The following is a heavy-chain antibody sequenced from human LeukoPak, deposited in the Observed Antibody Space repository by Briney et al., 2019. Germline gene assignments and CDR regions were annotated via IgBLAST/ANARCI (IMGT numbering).Heavy chain of an antibody. CDR2: IYYSGST. V-gene: IGHV4-39*01. CDR1: GGSISSSSYY. J-gene: IGHJ4*02. D-gene: IGHD6-13*01. Sequence: SETLSLTCTVSGGSISSSSYYWGWIRQPPGKGLEWIGSIYYSGSTYYNPSLKSQVTISVDTSKNQLSLKLTSVTAADTAVYYCARHGGAAGGHWGQGTPVTVSS. CDR3: ARHGGAAGGH.